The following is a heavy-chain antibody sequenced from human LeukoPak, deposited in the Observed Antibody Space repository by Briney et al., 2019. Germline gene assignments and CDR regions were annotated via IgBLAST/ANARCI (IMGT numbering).Heavy chain of an antibody. V-gene: IGHV4-39*01. D-gene: IGHD2-21*02. CDR3: ARHRFSTNYCGGDCYLPHDAFDI. J-gene: IGHJ3*02. Sequence: PSETLSLTCTVSGGSISSSSYYWGWIRQPPGKGLEWIGSIYYSGSTYYNPSLKSRVTISVDTSKNQFSLKLSSVTAADTAVYYCARHRFSTNYCGGDCYLPHDAFDIWGQGTMVTVSS. CDR1: GGSISSSSYY. CDR2: IYYSGST.